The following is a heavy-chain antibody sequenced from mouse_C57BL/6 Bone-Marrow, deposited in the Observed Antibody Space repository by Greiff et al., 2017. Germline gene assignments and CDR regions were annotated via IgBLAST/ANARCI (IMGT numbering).Heavy chain of an antibody. V-gene: IGHV1-54*01. Sequence: VQLQQSGAELVRPGTSVKVSCKASGYAFTIYLIEWVKQRPGQGLAWIGVINPGSGGTNYNEKFKGKAKLTAVTSASTAYMELSSLTNEDSAVYYGAVWCGYPCYYAMDYWGKGTSVTVSS. CDR3: AVWCGYPCYYAMDY. CDR2: INPGSGGT. CDR1: GYAFTIYL. D-gene: IGHD2-2*01. J-gene: IGHJ4*01.